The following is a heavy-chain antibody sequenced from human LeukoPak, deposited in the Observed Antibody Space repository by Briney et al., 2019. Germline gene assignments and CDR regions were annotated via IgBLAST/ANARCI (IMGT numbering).Heavy chain of an antibody. Sequence: PSETLSLTCTVSGGSISSSSYYWGWIRQPPGKGLEWIGSIYYSGSTYYNPSLKSRLTISVDTSKNQFSLKLSSVTAADTAVYYCARHQDIVLMVYATNQPFDYWGQGTLVTVSS. J-gene: IGHJ4*02. CDR3: ARHQDIVLMVYATNQPFDY. D-gene: IGHD2-8*01. V-gene: IGHV4-39*01. CDR2: IYYSGST. CDR1: GGSISSSSYY.